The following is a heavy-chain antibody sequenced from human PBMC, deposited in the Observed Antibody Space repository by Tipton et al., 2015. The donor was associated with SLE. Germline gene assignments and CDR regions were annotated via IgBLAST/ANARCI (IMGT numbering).Heavy chain of an antibody. J-gene: IGHJ4*02. D-gene: IGHD1-26*01. Sequence: SLRLSCAASGFTFSSCEMNWVRQAPGKGLEWISYISTSGRAIYYADSVRGRFTISRDNANNSLYLQMNSLRAEDTAVYYCATLGGSHYRYYFDSWGQGILVTVSS. CDR1: GFTFSSCE. CDR3: ATLGGSHYRYYFDS. CDR2: ISTSGRAI. V-gene: IGHV3-48*03.